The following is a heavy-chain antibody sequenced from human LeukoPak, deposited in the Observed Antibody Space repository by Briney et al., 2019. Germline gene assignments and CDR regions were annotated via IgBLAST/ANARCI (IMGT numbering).Heavy chain of an antibody. CDR2: INHSGST. CDR3: ATEMATAIGY. Sequence: SETLSLTCAVYGGSFSGYYWSWIRQPPGKGLEWIGEINHSGSTNYNPSLKSRVTISVDTSKNQFSLKLSSVTAADTAAYYCATEMATAIGYWGQGTLVTVSS. D-gene: IGHD5-24*01. J-gene: IGHJ4*02. V-gene: IGHV4-34*01. CDR1: GGSFSGYY.